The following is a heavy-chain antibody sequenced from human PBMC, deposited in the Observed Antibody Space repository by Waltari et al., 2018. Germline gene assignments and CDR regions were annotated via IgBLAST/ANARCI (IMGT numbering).Heavy chain of an antibody. CDR3: ARDRGRGLYLDS. CDR1: GASMSSTYC. Sequence: QLQLQESGPGLVKPSGTLSLTCSVSGASMSSTYCWSWVRQPPGRGLEWVGQVRGDGKTNYNPSFASRVTVLLDTYNYKFSLTVTSATAADTAVYYCARDRGRGLYLDSWGPGTLVTVSP. V-gene: IGHV4-4*02. CDR2: VRGDGKT. J-gene: IGHJ4*02. D-gene: IGHD2-15*01.